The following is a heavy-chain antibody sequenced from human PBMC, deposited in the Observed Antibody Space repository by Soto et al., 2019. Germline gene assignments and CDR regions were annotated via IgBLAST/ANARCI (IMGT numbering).Heavy chain of an antibody. Sequence: QVQLAESGGGVVQPGRSLRLSCAASGFTFSSYGMHWVRQAPGKGLEWVAVIWYDGSNKYYADSVKGRFTISRDNSKNTLYLQMNSLRAEDTAVYYCARGRDSSGYYYDSAFDIWGQGTMVTVSS. D-gene: IGHD3-22*01. V-gene: IGHV3-33*01. CDR1: GFTFSSYG. J-gene: IGHJ3*02. CDR3: ARGRDSSGYYYDSAFDI. CDR2: IWYDGSNK.